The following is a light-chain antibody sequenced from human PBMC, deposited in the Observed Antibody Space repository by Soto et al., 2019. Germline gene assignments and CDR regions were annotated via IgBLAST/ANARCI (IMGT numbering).Light chain of an antibody. J-gene: IGKJ1*01. CDR3: QQSSNWPWT. V-gene: IGKV3-11*01. Sequence: EIVLTQSPATLSLSPGERATLSCRASQSVSSYLAWYQQKPGQAPRLLIYDASNMATGIPARFSGSGSGTDFTLTISSLEPEDFAVYYCQQSSNWPWTFGQGTKVEIK. CDR1: QSVSSY. CDR2: DAS.